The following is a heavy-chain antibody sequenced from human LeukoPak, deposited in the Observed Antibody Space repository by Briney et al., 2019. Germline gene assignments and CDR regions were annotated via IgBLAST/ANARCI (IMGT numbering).Heavy chain of an antibody. CDR1: GYTFTGYY. Sequence: ASVKVSCKASGYTFTGYYMHWVRQAPGQGLEWMGWINPNSGGTNYAQKFQGRVTMTRYTSISTAYMELSSLRSDDTAVYYCARGWYTDYSFDYWGQGTLVTVSS. J-gene: IGHJ4*02. D-gene: IGHD2-15*01. V-gene: IGHV1-2*02. CDR3: ARGWYTDYSFDY. CDR2: INPNSGGT.